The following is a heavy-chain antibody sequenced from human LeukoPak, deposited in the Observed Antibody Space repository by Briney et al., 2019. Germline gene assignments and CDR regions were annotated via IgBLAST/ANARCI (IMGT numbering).Heavy chain of an antibody. Sequence: GSGPTLVNPTQTLTLTCSLSGVSLSTTGVGVAWIRQPPGKALEWLGLIYWDDDKRYSPSLKNRLTIAKDTSKNQVVLTMTNMDSVDTATYYCAHSQVLSSGSFHDAYDVWGLGTLVSVSS. CDR2: IYWDDDK. CDR1: GVSLSTTGVG. J-gene: IGHJ3*01. D-gene: IGHD5-18*01. V-gene: IGHV2-5*02. CDR3: AHSQVLSSGSFHDAYDV.